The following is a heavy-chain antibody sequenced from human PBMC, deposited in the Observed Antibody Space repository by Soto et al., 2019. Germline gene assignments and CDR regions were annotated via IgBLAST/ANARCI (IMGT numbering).Heavy chain of an antibody. CDR3: AKDKMEVVVAAVHPPDAFDI. J-gene: IGHJ3*02. Sequence: EVQLLESGGGLVQPGGSLRLSCAASGFTFSSYAMSWVRQAPGKGLEWVSAISGSGCSTYYADSVKGRFTISRDNSKNTLYLQMNSLRAEDTAVYYCAKDKMEVVVAAVHPPDAFDIWGQGTMVTVSS. V-gene: IGHV3-23*01. D-gene: IGHD2-15*01. CDR1: GFTFSSYA. CDR2: ISGSGCST.